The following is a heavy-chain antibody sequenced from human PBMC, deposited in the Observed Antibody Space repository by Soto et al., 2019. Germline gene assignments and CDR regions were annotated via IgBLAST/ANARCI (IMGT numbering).Heavy chain of an antibody. J-gene: IGHJ4*02. D-gene: IGHD3-22*01. V-gene: IGHV1-18*01. CDR2: INAGNGNT. Sequence: GASVKVSCTASGYAFTSYGVSWVRQAPGQAPEWMGWINAGNGNTKYSETFQGRVTITADESTSTAYMELNSLRAEDTAVYYCARDYYKYYDSSGYYRSPAYWGQGTLVTVSS. CDR1: GYAFTSYG. CDR3: ARDYYKYYDSSGYYRSPAY.